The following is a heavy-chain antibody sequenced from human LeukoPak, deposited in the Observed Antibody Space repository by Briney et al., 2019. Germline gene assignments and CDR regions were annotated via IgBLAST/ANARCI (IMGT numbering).Heavy chain of an antibody. D-gene: IGHD2-15*01. CDR2: ISWNSGSI. Sequence: GGSLRLSCAASGFTFDDYAMHWVRQAPGKGLEWVSGISWNSGSIGYADSVKGRFTISRDNAKNSLYLQMNSLRAEDTALYYCAKGGPPHCSGGSCYSARGMDVWGQGTTVTVSS. CDR1: GFTFDDYA. J-gene: IGHJ6*02. CDR3: AKGGPPHCSGGSCYSARGMDV. V-gene: IGHV3-9*01.